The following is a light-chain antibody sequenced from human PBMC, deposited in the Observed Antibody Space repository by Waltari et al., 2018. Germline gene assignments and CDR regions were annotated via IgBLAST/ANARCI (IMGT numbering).Light chain of an antibody. J-gene: IGLJ2*01. CDR3: CSYAGRPSSYVI. V-gene: IGLV2-23*01. CDR2: DDT. Sequence: QSALTQPASVSASLGQSITPSCPGTGGFVGCYTLFPWYHHHPGKAPKPIISDDTEPPSGVSPRFSGTKSGNTASLTISGLLAEDEADYYCCSYAGRPSSYVIFGGGTRLTVL. CDR1: GGFVGCYTL.